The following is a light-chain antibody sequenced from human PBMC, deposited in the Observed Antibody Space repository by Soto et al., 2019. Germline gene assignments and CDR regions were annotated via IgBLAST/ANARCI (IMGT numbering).Light chain of an antibody. CDR2: DDN. CDR1: SSNIGGNS. Sequence: QSVLTQPPSVSAAPGQKVTISCSGSSSNIGGNSVSWYQQLPGTAPKLLIYDDNKRPSGIPDRFSGSKSGPSATLGITGFQTGDEADYYCGSWDSSLSAYVLGTGTKVTVL. CDR3: GSWDSSLSAYV. J-gene: IGLJ1*01. V-gene: IGLV1-51*01.